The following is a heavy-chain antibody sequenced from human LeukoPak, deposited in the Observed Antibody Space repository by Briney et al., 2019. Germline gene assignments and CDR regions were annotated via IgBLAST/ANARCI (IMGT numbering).Heavy chain of an antibody. J-gene: IGHJ4*02. CDR3: ARGPFPNYYGSGSFEL. CDR1: GGSISSYY. D-gene: IGHD3-10*01. CDR2: IYYSGST. Sequence: SETLSLTCTVSGGSISSYYWSWIRQPPGKGLEWIGYIYYSGSTNYNPSLKSRVTISVDTSKNQFFLNLRSVTAADTAVYYCARGPFPNYYGSGSFELWGQGALVTVSS. V-gene: IGHV4-59*12.